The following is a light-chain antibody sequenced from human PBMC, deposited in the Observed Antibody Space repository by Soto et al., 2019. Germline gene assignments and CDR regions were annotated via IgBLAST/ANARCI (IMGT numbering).Light chain of an antibody. CDR3: QQRFTGAPGLT. Sequence: EIVLTQSPATLSLSPGERATLSCRTSQSVSSYLAWYQQKPGQAPRLLIYDASNRATGIPARFSGGGSGTDFILTINSLEPEDFAVYCCQQRFTGAPGLTFGGGTKV. V-gene: IGKV3-11*01. CDR1: QSVSSY. CDR2: DAS. J-gene: IGKJ4*01.